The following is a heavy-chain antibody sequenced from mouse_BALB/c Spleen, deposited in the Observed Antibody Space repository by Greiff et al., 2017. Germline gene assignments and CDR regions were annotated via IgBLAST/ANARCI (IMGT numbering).Heavy chain of an antibody. V-gene: IGHV2-4-1*01. Sequence: VQLVESGPGLVQPSQSLSITCTVSGFSLTSYGVHWVRQSPGKGLEWLGVIWSGGSTDYNAAFISRLSISKDNSKSQVFFKMNSLQTDDTAMYYCARDPGYGSSYAMDYWGQGTSVTVSS. CDR2: IWSGGST. D-gene: IGHD1-1*01. CDR1: GFSLTSYG. CDR3: ARDPGYGSSYAMDY. J-gene: IGHJ4*01.